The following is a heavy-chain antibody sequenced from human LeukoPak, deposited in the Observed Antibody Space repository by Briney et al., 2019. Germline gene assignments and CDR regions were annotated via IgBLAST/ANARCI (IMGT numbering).Heavy chain of an antibody. Sequence: SGGSLRLSCAVSGFGVHTFAMSWVRQAPGKGLEWLASITKYDGRLYYADSVRGRFTISRDTSQNELYLQMNSLRVDDSAIYYCAKDHGADGWPTFEYWGRGTLVTVSS. D-gene: IGHD5-24*01. J-gene: IGHJ4*02. V-gene: IGHV3-23*01. CDR2: ITKYDGRL. CDR3: AKDHGADGWPTFEY. CDR1: GFGVHTFA.